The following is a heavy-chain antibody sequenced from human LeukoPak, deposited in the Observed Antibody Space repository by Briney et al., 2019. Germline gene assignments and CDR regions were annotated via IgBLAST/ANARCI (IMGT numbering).Heavy chain of an antibody. CDR3: ARTTRYSFDI. Sequence: PGGSLRLSCVASGFTCSDNWMSWVRQALGEGLQWVAHIKHDESEQYYVDSVKGRFTISRDNAKNSLYLPMNSLRAEDTAVYYCARTTRYSFDIWGQGTMVTVSS. CDR1: GFTCSDNW. J-gene: IGHJ3*02. V-gene: IGHV3-7*04. CDR2: IKHDESEQ. D-gene: IGHD2-15*01.